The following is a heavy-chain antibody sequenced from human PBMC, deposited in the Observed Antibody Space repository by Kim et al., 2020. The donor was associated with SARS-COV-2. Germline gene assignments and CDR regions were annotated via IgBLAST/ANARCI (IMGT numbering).Heavy chain of an antibody. Sequence: SGKGRFTISKDNAKNSLYLQMNSLGAEDTAVYYCARDALQSIFGVVQRNDYWGQGTLVTVSS. J-gene: IGHJ4*02. CDR3: ARDALQSIFGVVQRNDY. D-gene: IGHD3-3*01. V-gene: IGHV3-21*01.